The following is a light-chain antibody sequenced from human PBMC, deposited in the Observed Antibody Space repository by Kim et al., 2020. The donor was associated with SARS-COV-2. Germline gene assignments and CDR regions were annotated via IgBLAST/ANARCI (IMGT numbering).Light chain of an antibody. Sequence: AAVVDRVTITCRASQGISNYLAWYQQKPGKVPKLLSYAASTLQAGVPSRCSGSGSGTDFTLTISSLQPEDVATYYCQKYNSEPRRFGQGTKVDIK. CDR2: AAS. V-gene: IGKV1-27*01. CDR3: QKYNSEPRR. J-gene: IGKJ1*01. CDR1: QGISNY.